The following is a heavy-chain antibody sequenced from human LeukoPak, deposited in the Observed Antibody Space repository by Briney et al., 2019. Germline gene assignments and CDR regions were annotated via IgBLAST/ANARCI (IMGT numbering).Heavy chain of an antibody. CDR1: GFTFSSYG. V-gene: IGHV3-30*02. CDR3: ARGGSYLSAFDI. D-gene: IGHD1-26*01. CDR2: IRYDGSNK. J-gene: IGHJ3*02. Sequence: GGSLRLSCAASGFTFSSYGMHWVRQAPGKGLEWVTFIRYDGSNKYCADSVKGRFTISRDNSKNTLYLQMNSLRAGDTAVYYCARGGSYLSAFDIWGQGTMVTVSS.